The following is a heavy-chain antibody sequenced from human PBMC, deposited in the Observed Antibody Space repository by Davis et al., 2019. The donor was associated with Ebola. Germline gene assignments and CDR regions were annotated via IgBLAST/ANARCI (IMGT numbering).Heavy chain of an antibody. CDR2: IYDSGST. D-gene: IGHD3-16*01. CDR1: SGSISSYY. J-gene: IGHJ4*02. CDR3: ASGHWGRAFYLDY. V-gene: IGHV4-59*12. Sequence: GSLRLSCTFSSGSISSYYWSWIRQPPGKGLEWIGFIYDSGSTKYNPSLKSRVTISLDTSKNRFSLKLTSVTAADTAVYFCASGHWGRAFYLDYWGQGTLVTVSS.